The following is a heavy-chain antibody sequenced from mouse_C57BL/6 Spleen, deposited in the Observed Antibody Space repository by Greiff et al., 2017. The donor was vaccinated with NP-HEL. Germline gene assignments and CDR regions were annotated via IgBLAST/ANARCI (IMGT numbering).Heavy chain of an antibody. CDR2: ISSGSSTI. V-gene: IGHV5-17*01. J-gene: IGHJ3*01. Sequence: EVQLVESGGGLVKPGGSLKLSCAASGFTFSDYGMHWVRQAPEKGLEWVAYISSGSSTIYYADTVKGRFTISRDNAKNTLFLQMTSLRSEDTAMYYCARPNYYGSSYEAWFAYWGQGTRVTVSA. CDR3: ARPNYYGSSYEAWFAY. D-gene: IGHD1-1*01. CDR1: GFTFSDYG.